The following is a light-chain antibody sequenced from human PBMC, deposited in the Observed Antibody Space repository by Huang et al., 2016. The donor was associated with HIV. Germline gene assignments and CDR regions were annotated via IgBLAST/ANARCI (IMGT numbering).Light chain of an antibody. Sequence: DIVMTQSPESLALAVGQRATITCKSSQSILYSSSNKNFLAWYQQKLGQPPKLLIYWASTRESGVPDRSSGSGSGTDFTLTVDSLQPEDVAVYYCQQYYATPYTFGQGTKLEIK. CDR1: QSILYSSSNKNF. V-gene: IGKV4-1*01. J-gene: IGKJ2*01. CDR2: WAS. CDR3: QQYYATPYT.